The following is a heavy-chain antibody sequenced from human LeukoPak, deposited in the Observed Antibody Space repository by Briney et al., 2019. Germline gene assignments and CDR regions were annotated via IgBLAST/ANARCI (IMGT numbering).Heavy chain of an antibody. CDR2: ISYDGSNK. CDR1: GFTFSSYA. CDR3: ATTYDSSGSR. Sequence: GRSLRLSCAASGFTFSSYAMHWVRQAPGKGLEWVAVISYDGSNKYYADSVKGRFTISRDNSKNTLYLQMNSLRAEDTAVNYCATTYDSSGSRWGQGTLVTVSS. D-gene: IGHD3-22*01. V-gene: IGHV3-30*01. J-gene: IGHJ4*02.